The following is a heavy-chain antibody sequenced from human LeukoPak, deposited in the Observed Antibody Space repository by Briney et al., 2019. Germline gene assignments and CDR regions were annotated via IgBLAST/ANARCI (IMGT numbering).Heavy chain of an antibody. V-gene: IGHV3-20*04. CDR3: AKNLGSGWYFPFDY. Sequence: GGSLRLSCAASGFIFDDHGMSWVRHAPGKGLEWVSGINWNGGSTGYADSVKGRFTISRDNAKNSLYLQMDSLSAEDTAFYYCAKNLGSGWYFPFDYWGQGTLVTASS. D-gene: IGHD6-19*01. CDR1: GFIFDDHG. J-gene: IGHJ4*02. CDR2: INWNGGST.